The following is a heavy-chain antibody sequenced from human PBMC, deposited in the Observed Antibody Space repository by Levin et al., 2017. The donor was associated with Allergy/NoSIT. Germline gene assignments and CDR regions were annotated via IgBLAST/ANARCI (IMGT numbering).Heavy chain of an antibody. CDR3: AKDKSPASYWYFDL. J-gene: IGHJ2*01. Sequence: GGSLRLSCAASGFTFDNYAIHWVRQAPGKGLEWVSSISWNGDFIGYADSVKGRFTMSRDNARNSVYLQTNSLTIEDTAFYYCAKDKSPASYWYFDLWGRGSLVTVSS. V-gene: IGHV3-9*01. CDR1: GFTFDNYA. D-gene: IGHD2-15*01. CDR2: ISWNGDFI.